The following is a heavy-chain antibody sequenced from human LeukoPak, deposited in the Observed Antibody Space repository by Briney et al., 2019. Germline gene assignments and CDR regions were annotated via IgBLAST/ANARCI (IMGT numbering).Heavy chain of an antibody. CDR2: ISSSGSTM. CDR1: GFTFSSYE. CDR3: AELGITMIGGV. V-gene: IGHV3-48*03. Sequence: GGSLRLSCAASGFTFSSYEMNWVRQAPGKGLEWVSYISSSGSTMYYADSVKGRFTVSRDNAKNSLYLQMNSLRAEDTAVYYCAELGITMIGGVWGKGTTVTISS. D-gene: IGHD3-10*02. J-gene: IGHJ6*04.